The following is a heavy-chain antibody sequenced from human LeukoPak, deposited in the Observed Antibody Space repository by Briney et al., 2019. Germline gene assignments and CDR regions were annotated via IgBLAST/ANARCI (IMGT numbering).Heavy chain of an antibody. CDR2: ISYDGSNK. CDR3: AKTQYSYI. D-gene: IGHD5-18*01. J-gene: IGHJ4*02. Sequence: QPGGSLRLSCAASGFTFSSYAMSWVRQAPGKGLEWVAVISYDGSNKYYADSVKGRFTISRDNSKNTLYLQMDSLRAEDTAIYYCAKTQYSYIWGQGTLVTVSS. V-gene: IGHV3-30*18. CDR1: GFTFSSYA.